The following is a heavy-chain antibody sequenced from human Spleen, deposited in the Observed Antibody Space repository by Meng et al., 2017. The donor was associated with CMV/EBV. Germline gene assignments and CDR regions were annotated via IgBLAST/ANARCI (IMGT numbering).Heavy chain of an antibody. J-gene: IGHJ6*02. CDR1: GFTFSSYW. D-gene: IGHD3-22*01. CDR3: ARDFDSSGYYYEGV. Sequence: LSLTCAASGFTFSSYWMSWVRQAPGKGLEWVANIKQDGSEKYYVDSVKGRFTISRDNAKNSLYLQMNSLRAEDTSMYYCARDFDSSGYYYEGVWGQGTTVTVSS. V-gene: IGHV3-7*01. CDR2: IKQDGSEK.